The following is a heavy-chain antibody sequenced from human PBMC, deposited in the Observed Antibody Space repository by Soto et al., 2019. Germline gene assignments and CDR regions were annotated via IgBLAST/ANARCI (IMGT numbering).Heavy chain of an antibody. V-gene: IGHV2-5*01. CDR3: AHRYGGNYYRWYFDS. J-gene: IGHJ4*02. CDR2: ISWKDEK. Sequence: SGPTLVNPTQTLTVTCTFSGFSLSTSGAGVGWIRQSPGKAPEWLALISWKDEKRYNPGLKSRPTITKDTSKNQVVLTMTDLDPVDTATYFCAHRYGGNYYRWYFDSWGQGTLATVSS. D-gene: IGHD1-26*01. CDR1: GFSLSTSGAG.